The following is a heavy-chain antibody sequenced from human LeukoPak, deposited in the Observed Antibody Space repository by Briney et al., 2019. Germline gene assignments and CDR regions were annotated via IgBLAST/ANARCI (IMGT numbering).Heavy chain of an antibody. Sequence: SETLSLTCTVSGGPISSAGYYWSWIRQHPGKGLEWIGYIYYSGRTSYNPSLKSRVTISVDTSKNQFSLKLTSVTAADTAVYYCARGTLKSPTRPRDYWGQGNLVTVSS. D-gene: IGHD1-1*01. CDR2: IYYSGRT. CDR3: ARGTLKSPTRPRDY. V-gene: IGHV4-31*03. J-gene: IGHJ4*02. CDR1: GGPISSAGYY.